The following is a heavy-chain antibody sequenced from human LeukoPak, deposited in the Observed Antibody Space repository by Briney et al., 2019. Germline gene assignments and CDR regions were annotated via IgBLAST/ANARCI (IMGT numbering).Heavy chain of an antibody. D-gene: IGHD2-15*01. Sequence: GGSLRLSCAASRFTFSSYAMSWVRQAPGKGLEWVSAISGSGGSTYYADSVKGRFTISRDNSKNTLYLQMNSLRAEDTAVYYCAKGPAATKEYFQHWGQGTLVTVSS. CDR1: RFTFSSYA. CDR3: AKGPAATKEYFQH. J-gene: IGHJ1*01. CDR2: ISGSGGST. V-gene: IGHV3-23*01.